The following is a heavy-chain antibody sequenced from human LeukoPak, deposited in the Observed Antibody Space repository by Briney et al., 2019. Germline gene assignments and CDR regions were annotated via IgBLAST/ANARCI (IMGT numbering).Heavy chain of an antibody. CDR3: ARSPAAGYSSGWYGAFDM. V-gene: IGHV3-30-3*01. Sequence: GGSLRLSCAASGFTFSSYAMSWVRQAPGKGVEWVAVISYDGSNKYYADSVKGRFTISRDNSKNTLYLQMNSLRAEDTAVFYCARSPAAGYSSGWYGAFDMWGQGTMVTVSS. CDR2: ISYDGSNK. D-gene: IGHD6-19*01. CDR1: GFTFSSYA. J-gene: IGHJ3*02.